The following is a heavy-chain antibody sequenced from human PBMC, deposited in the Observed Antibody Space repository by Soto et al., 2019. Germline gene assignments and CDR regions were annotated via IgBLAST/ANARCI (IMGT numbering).Heavy chain of an antibody. Sequence: ASVKISCKASGYTFTSYGISWVRQAPGQGLEWMGWISAYNGNTNYAQKLQGRVTMTTDTYTSTAYMELRSLRSDDTAVYYCARGSITIFGVVMYAFDIWGQGTMVTV. CDR2: ISAYNGNT. D-gene: IGHD3-3*01. CDR3: ARGSITIFGVVMYAFDI. J-gene: IGHJ3*02. CDR1: GYTFTSYG. V-gene: IGHV1-18*04.